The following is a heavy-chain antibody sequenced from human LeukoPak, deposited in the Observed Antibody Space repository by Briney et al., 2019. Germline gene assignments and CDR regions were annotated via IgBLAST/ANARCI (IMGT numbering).Heavy chain of an antibody. CDR2: IYYSGST. D-gene: IGHD3-9*01. CDR1: GGSISSYY. Sequence: SETLSLTCTVSGGSISSYYWSWIRQPPGKGLEWIGYIYYSGSTNYNPSLKSRVTISVDTSKNQFSLKLSSVTAADTAVYYCARVHDILTGYLHLDYWCQGTLVTVSS. J-gene: IGHJ4*02. V-gene: IGHV4-59*01. CDR3: ARVHDILTGYLHLDY.